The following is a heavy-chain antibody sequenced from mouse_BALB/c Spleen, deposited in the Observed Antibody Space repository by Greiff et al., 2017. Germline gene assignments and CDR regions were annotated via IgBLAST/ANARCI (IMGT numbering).Heavy chain of an antibody. V-gene: IGHV1-7*01. CDR1: GYTFTSYW. D-gene: IGHD1-1*01. CDR2: INPSTGYT. Sequence: QVQLQQSGAELAKPGASVKMSCKASGYTFTSYWMHWVKQRPGQGLEWIGYINPSTGYTEYNQKFKDKATLTADKSSSTAYMQLSSLTSEDSGVYYCARSRYYGSSYVDAMDYWGQGTSVTVSS. CDR3: ARSRYYGSSYVDAMDY. J-gene: IGHJ4*01.